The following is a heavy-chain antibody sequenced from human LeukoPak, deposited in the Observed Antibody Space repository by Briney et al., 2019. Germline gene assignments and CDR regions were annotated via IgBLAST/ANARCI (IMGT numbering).Heavy chain of an antibody. J-gene: IGHJ4*02. CDR1: GVTFSSYG. CDR3: TTKVIRGNSGDDYDD. D-gene: IGHD5-12*01. CDR2: ISSDGNDK. V-gene: IGHV3-30*03. Sequence: PGGSLRLSCAASGVTFSSYGMHWVRQAPGKGLEWVALISSDGNDKLYGDPVKGRFTISRDDSKSTLYLQMNSLRAGDTAVYYCTTKVIRGNSGDDYDDWGQGTLVTVSS.